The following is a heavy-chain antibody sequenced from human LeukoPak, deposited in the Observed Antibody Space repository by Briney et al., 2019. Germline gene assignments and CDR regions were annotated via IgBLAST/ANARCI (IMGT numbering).Heavy chain of an antibody. D-gene: IGHD7-27*01. Sequence: ASVRVSCKASGYTFTDYGISWVRQAPGQGLEWMGWINTYNGNTNYAQKFQGRVTMTTDTSTSTAYMELRSLRSDDPAVYYFARNSPRDVAGRQFLPGVLSLLSQCDNCFDPWGQGTLVSVSS. J-gene: IGHJ5*02. CDR3: ARNSPRDVAGRQFLPGVLSLLSQCDNCFDP. CDR1: GYTFTDYG. V-gene: IGHV1-18*04. CDR2: INTYNGNT.